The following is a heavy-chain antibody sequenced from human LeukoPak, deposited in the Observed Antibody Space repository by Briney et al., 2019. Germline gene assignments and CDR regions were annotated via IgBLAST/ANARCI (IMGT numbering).Heavy chain of an antibody. Sequence: SVKVSCKASGGTFSSYAISWVRQAPVQGLEWMGGIIPIFGTANYAQKFQGRVTITADESTNTAYMELSSLRSEDTAVCYCARGRYGLRFLEWLFMDVWGEGTTVTVSS. J-gene: IGHJ6*03. CDR1: GGTFSSYA. V-gene: IGHV1-69*13. CDR3: ARGRYGLRFLEWLFMDV. CDR2: IIPIFGTA. D-gene: IGHD3-3*01.